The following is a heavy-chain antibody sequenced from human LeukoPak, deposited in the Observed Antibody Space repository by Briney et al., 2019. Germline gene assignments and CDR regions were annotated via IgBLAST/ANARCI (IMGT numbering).Heavy chain of an antibody. Sequence: ASVKVSCKASGYTFTSYDINWVRQATGQGLEWMGWMNPNSGNTGYAQKFQGRVTMTRNTSISTAYMELSSLRSEDTALYYCATTGPLTGGYFDYWGQGTLVTVSS. CDR2: MNPNSGNT. D-gene: IGHD7-27*01. CDR3: ATTGPLTGGYFDY. V-gene: IGHV1-8*01. J-gene: IGHJ4*02. CDR1: GYTFTSYD.